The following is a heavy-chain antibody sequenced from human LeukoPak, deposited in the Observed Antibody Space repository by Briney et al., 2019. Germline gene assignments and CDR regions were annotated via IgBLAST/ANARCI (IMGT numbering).Heavy chain of an antibody. J-gene: IGHJ5*02. CDR3: TREKLSMTTVTTSWFDP. Sequence: SETLSLTCTVSGYSISSGYYWGWIRQPPGKGLEWIGSIYHSGSTYYNPSLKSRVTISVDTSKNQFSLKLSSVTAADTAVYYCTREKLSMTTVTTSWFDPWGQGTLVTVSS. V-gene: IGHV4-38-2*02. CDR1: GYSISSGYY. D-gene: IGHD4-11*01. CDR2: IYHSGST.